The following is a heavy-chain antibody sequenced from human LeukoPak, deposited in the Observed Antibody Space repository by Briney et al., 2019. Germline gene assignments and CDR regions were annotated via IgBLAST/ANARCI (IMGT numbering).Heavy chain of an antibody. CDR1: GGSFSGYY. J-gene: IGHJ4*02. V-gene: IGHV4-34*01. CDR3: TRGQELQLYSPFDY. CDR2: INHSGWT. Sequence: PSETLSLTCAVYGGSFSGYYWNWIRQSPGKGLEWIGEINHSGWTNYNPSLQSRVTISIDTPKNQFSMTLRFVTAADTAVYYCTRGQELQLYSPFDYWGQGTPVTVSS. D-gene: IGHD2-2*02.